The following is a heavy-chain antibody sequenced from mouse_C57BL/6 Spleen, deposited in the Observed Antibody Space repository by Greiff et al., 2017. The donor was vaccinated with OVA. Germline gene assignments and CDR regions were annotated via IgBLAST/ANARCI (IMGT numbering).Heavy chain of an antibody. CDR2: IHPNSGST. Sequence: QVQLQQPGAELVKPGASVKLSCKASGYTFTSYWMHWVKPRPGQGLEWIGMIHPNSGSTNYNEKFKSKATLTVDKSSSTAYMQLSSLTSEDSAVYYCARLSFITTVVAPYFDYWGQGTTLTVSS. J-gene: IGHJ2*01. CDR3: ARLSFITTVVAPYFDY. CDR1: GYTFTSYW. V-gene: IGHV1-64*01. D-gene: IGHD1-1*01.